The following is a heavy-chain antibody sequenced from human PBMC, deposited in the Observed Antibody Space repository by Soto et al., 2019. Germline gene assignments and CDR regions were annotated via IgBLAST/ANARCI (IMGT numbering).Heavy chain of an antibody. CDR3: ARVARRGRNDYYTLLDI. CDR2: IYYSGTT. Sequence: QLQRQESGPGLVKPTENLSLTCYVSGGSIVGSDSYWGWIREPPGKGLEWIGSIYYSGTTYYNPSLRSRVTISVDTSKNQFSLNLRSVTTADTAVHYCARVARRGRNDYYTLLDIWGQGTMVIVAS. D-gene: IGHD3-16*01. V-gene: IGHV4-39*01. J-gene: IGHJ3*02. CDR1: GGSIVGSDSY.